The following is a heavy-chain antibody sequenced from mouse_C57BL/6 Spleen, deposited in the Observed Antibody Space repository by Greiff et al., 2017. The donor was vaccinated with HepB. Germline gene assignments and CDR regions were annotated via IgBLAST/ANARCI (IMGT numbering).Heavy chain of an antibody. J-gene: IGHJ4*01. D-gene: IGHD5-5*01. CDR3: ARLLPTRYYAMDY. CDR1: GYTFTDYY. V-gene: IGHV1-26*01. Sequence: EVQLQQSGPELVKPGASVKISCKASGYTFTDYYMNWVKQSHGKSLEWIGDINPNNGGTSYNQKFKGKATLTVDKSSSTAYMELRSLTSEDSAVYYCARLLPTRYYAMDYWGQGTSVTVSS. CDR2: INPNNGGT.